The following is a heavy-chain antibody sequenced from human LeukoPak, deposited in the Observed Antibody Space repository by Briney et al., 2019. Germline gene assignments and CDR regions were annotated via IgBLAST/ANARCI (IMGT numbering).Heavy chain of an antibody. D-gene: IGHD4-11*01. CDR1: GFTVSSNY. Sequence: GGSLRLSCAASGFTVSSNYMTWVRQAPGKGLEWVSLIFSGGSTYYADSVKGRFTISRDNSKNTLYLQMNSLRVEDTAMYYCARDRGTTGYNWFDPWGPGTLVTVSS. CDR2: IFSGGST. CDR3: ARDRGTTGYNWFDP. J-gene: IGHJ5*02. V-gene: IGHV3-53*01.